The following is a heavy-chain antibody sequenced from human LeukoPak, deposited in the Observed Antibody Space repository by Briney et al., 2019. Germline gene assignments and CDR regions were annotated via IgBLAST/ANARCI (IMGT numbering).Heavy chain of an antibody. D-gene: IGHD5-12*01. CDR2: INDDGTRT. J-gene: IGHJ4*02. V-gene: IGHV3-74*01. Sequence: GGSLRLSCGASGFAFSSYWMHWVRQAPGKGLVWVSGINDDGTRTTYLDSAKGRFTISRDNAKNTLYLEMNSLRAEDAAVYYCASDQEREYSGYDPFDYWGQGTLVTVSS. CDR1: GFAFSSYW. CDR3: ASDQEREYSGYDPFDY.